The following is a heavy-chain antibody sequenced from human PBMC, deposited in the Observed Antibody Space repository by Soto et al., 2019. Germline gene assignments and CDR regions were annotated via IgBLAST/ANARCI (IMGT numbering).Heavy chain of an antibody. J-gene: IGHJ4*02. D-gene: IGHD3-16*01. Sequence: QVQLVQSGAEVKKPGSSVKVSCKASGGTLRNYAISWVRQAPGQGLEWMGGIIPIFGTTNYAQKFEGRVTISADESTNTAYMDLSSLRTEDTPVYYCARGNRYTGYDVWGKRYGFDYWGQGTLVTVSS. V-gene: IGHV1-69*12. CDR3: ARGNRYTGYDVWGKRYGFDY. CDR1: GGTLRNYA. CDR2: IIPIFGTT.